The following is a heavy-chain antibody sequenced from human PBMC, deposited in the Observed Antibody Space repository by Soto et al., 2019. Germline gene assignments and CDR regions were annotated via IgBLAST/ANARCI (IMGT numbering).Heavy chain of an antibody. CDR1: GYSFTSYW. CDR2: IYPGDSDT. D-gene: IGHD2-2*01. V-gene: IGHV5-51*01. Sequence: PGESLKISCKGSGYSFTSYWIGWVRQMPGKGLEWLGTIYPGDSDTRYSPSFQGQVTISADKSISTAYLQWSSLKASDTAMYYCARLPIVVVPAANYYYYGMDVWGQGPTVTVSS. J-gene: IGHJ6*02. CDR3: ARLPIVVVPAANYYYYGMDV.